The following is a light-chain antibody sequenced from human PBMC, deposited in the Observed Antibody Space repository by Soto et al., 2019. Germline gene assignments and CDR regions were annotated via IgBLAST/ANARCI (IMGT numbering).Light chain of an antibody. CDR1: QSVSKY. J-gene: IGKJ4*01. Sequence: EIVLTQSPATLSLSPGERATLSCRASQSVSKYLAWYQQKPGQAPRLLIHDASNRATGIPARFSGSGSGTDFTLTISGLEPEDFGVYYCPQRSNWPQITFGGGTKVEIK. CDR3: PQRSNWPQIT. CDR2: DAS. V-gene: IGKV3-11*01.